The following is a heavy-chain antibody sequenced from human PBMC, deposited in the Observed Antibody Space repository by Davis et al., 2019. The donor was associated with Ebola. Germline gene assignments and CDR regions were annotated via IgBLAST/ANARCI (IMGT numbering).Heavy chain of an antibody. Sequence: PSETLSLTCTVSGGSISSNSYYWGWIRRPPGKGLEWIGSIYYTGSTYYNPSLKSRVTISVDTSKNQFSLKLSSVTAADPAVYYCARHDYDSIYYYYYMDVWGKGTTVTVSS. CDR2: IYYTGST. CDR3: ARHDYDSIYYYYYMDV. V-gene: IGHV4-39*01. CDR1: GGSISSNSYY. D-gene: IGHD3-16*01. J-gene: IGHJ6*03.